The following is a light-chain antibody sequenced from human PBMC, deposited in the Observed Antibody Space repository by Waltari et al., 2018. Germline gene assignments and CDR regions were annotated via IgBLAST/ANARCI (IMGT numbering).Light chain of an antibody. CDR1: QSINTD. CDR2: AAS. V-gene: IGKV1-39*01. Sequence: CRASQSINTDLNWYQQRPGKAPKLLVYAASSLDSGVPSRFSGSGSGTDFTLTISSLLPEDFATYYCQQSYSIPPFNFGPVTKVDIK. CDR3: QQSYSIPPFN. J-gene: IGKJ3*01.